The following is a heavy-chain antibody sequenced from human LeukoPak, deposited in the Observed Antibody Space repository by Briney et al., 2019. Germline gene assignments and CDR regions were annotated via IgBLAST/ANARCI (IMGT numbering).Heavy chain of an antibody. CDR3: ARGTISGSRAFDP. Sequence: GASVKVSCKASGYTFTNYDINWVRQATGQGLEWMGWVNPNSGNTGYAQKFQGRLTITRNTSISTAYLDLCSLRSDDTAVYYCARGTISGSRAFDPWGQGTLVTVSS. CDR1: GYTFTNYD. J-gene: IGHJ5*02. D-gene: IGHD3-9*01. V-gene: IGHV1-8*03. CDR2: VNPNSGNT.